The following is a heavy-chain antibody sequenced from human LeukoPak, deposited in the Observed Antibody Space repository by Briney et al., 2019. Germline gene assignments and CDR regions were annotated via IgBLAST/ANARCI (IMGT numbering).Heavy chain of an antibody. CDR3: ATVDYDSSGYSMAYYLDY. Sequence: ASVKVSCKVSGYTLTELSMHWVRQAPGKGLEWMGGFDPEDGETIYAQKFQGRVTMTEDTSTDTAYMELSSLRSEDTAVYHCATVDYDSSGYSMAYYLDYWGKGTLVTVSS. D-gene: IGHD3-22*01. J-gene: IGHJ4*02. CDR2: FDPEDGET. V-gene: IGHV1-24*01. CDR1: GYTLTELS.